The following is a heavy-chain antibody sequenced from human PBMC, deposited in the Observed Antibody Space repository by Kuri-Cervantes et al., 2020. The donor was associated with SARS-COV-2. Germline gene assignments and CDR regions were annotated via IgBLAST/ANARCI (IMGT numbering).Heavy chain of an antibody. Sequence: SVKVSCKPSRGTFSTHGVCWVRQAPGQGLEWLGGIVPMFGTLDYAQSFQGRVTITADKSTNTVYMELKSLTSQDTAVYFCARDYGNVHFDSWGQGTLVTVSS. CDR2: IVPMFGTL. CDR3: ARDYGNVHFDS. V-gene: IGHV1-69*06. J-gene: IGHJ4*02. D-gene: IGHD4-17*01. CDR1: RGTFSTHG.